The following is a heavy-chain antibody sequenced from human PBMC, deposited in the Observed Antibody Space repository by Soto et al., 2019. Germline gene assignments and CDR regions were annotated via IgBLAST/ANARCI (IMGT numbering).Heavy chain of an antibody. D-gene: IGHD6-19*01. J-gene: IGHJ5*02. V-gene: IGHV3-7*01. Sequence: PGGSLRLSCATSGFTFSSYWMSWVRQAPGKGLEWVALIKPDGSKQYSVASVEGRFTISRDNTNNSLYLQMNSLRAEDTAVYYCARVDWFAAVAGIYLVFDPWGQGTLVTVSS. CDR3: ARVDWFAAVAGIYLVFDP. CDR1: GFTFSSYW. CDR2: IKPDGSKQ.